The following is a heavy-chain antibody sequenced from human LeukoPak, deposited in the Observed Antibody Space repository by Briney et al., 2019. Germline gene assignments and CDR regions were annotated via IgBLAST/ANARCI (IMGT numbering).Heavy chain of an antibody. Sequence: SETLSLTCTVSGGSISSYYWSWIRQPAGKGLEWIGRIYTSGSTNYNPSLKSRVTMSVDTSKNQFSLKLSSVTAADTAVYYCARDLLRAAQGSYYYYGMDVWGQGTTVTVSS. J-gene: IGHJ6*02. CDR3: ARDLLRAAQGSYYYYGMDV. D-gene: IGHD6-13*01. CDR2: IYTSGST. V-gene: IGHV4-4*07. CDR1: GGSISSYY.